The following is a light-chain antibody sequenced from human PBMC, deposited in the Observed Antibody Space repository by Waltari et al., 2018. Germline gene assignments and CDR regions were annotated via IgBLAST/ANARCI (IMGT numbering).Light chain of an antibody. V-gene: IGLV2-14*01. CDR3: TSYITTRGDWV. CDR1: SSDVGGYNL. CDR2: EVS. Sequence: QSALTQPASVSGSPGQSITISCTGTSSDVGGYNLVSWHQQHPGKAPKLIIYEVSNRPSGGSIRFSGSKSGNTACLTISGLQAEDEADYYCTSYITTRGDWVFGGGTKLTVL. J-gene: IGLJ3*02.